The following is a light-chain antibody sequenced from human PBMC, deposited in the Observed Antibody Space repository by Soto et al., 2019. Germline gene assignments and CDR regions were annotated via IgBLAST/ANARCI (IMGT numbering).Light chain of an antibody. Sequence: DIQMTQSPSSLSASVGDRVTITCQASQDISNYLNWYQQKPRKAPKLLIYDASNLETGVPSRFSGSGSGTDFTFTISSLQPEDIATYYCQQYDNSLRTFGPGTKVDIK. V-gene: IGKV1-33*01. CDR1: QDISNY. CDR2: DAS. J-gene: IGKJ3*01. CDR3: QQYDNSLRT.